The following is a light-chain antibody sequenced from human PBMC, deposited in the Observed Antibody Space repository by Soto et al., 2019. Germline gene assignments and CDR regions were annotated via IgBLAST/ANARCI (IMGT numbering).Light chain of an antibody. CDR3: NSYTSSSTPYV. V-gene: IGLV2-14*01. Sequence: QSALTQPASVSGSPGQSITISCTGTSSDVGGYNYVSWYQQHPGKAPKLMIYDVSNRPSGVSNRFSGSKSGNTASLIISGLQAEDEADYYCNSYTSSSTPYVFGTGTKVTVL. J-gene: IGLJ1*01. CDR2: DVS. CDR1: SSDVGGYNY.